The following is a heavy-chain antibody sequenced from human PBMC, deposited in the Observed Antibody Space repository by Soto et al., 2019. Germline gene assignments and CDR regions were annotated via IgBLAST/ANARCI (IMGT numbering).Heavy chain of an antibody. Sequence: GGSLRLSCAASGFTFSSYAMSWVRQAPGKGLEWVSVIYSGGSTYYADSVKGRFTISRDNSKNTLYLQMNSLRAEDTAVYYCAKDERVYWGQGTLVTVSS. CDR1: GFTFSSYA. CDR2: IYSGGST. J-gene: IGHJ4*02. V-gene: IGHV3-23*03. CDR3: AKDERVY.